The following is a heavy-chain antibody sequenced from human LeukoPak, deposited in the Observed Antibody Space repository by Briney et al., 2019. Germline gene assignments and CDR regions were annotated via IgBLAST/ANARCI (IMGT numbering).Heavy chain of an antibody. D-gene: IGHD4-23*01. CDR2: VIGGGSST. V-gene: IGHV3-23*01. CDR3: AKGPVVTLDS. J-gene: IGHJ4*02. CDR1: GFTFSGSA. Sequence: GGSLRLSCAASGFTFSGSAMNWVRQAPANGLEWVSSVIGGGSSTYYADSVKGRFTISRDNSKNTLYLQMNSLRVEDTAVYYCAKGPVVTLDSWGQGTLVTVSS.